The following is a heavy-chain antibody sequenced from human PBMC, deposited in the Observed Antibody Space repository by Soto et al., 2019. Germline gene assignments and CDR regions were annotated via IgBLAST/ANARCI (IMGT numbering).Heavy chain of an antibody. V-gene: IGHV4-30-2*01. CDR3: ARSYYDSTGFAVDP. J-gene: IGHJ5*02. Sequence: PSETLSLTCAVSGGSISSGCYSWSWIRQPPGKGLEWIGYIYHSGSTYYNPSLTSRATISVETSKNQFSMKLTSVTASDTAVYYCARSYYDSTGFAVDPWGQGTLVTVSS. CDR1: GGSISSGCYS. CDR2: IYHSGST. D-gene: IGHD3-22*01.